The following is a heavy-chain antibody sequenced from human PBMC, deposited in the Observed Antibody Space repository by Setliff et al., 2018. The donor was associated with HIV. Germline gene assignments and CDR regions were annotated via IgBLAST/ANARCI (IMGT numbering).Heavy chain of an antibody. J-gene: IGHJ4*03. CDR3: ARGGAVSADFDS. Sequence: PSETLSLTCAVYGGSFSDYYWSWIRQPPGKGLEWIGEINHSGSTNYNPSLKSRVTISVDTSKNQFSLRLNSVTAADTAVYFCARGGAVSADFDSWGQGTMVTVSS. D-gene: IGHD3-16*01. CDR1: GGSFSDYY. CDR2: INHSGST. V-gene: IGHV4-34*01.